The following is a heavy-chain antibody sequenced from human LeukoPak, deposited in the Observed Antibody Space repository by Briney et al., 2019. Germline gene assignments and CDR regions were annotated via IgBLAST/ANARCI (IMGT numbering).Heavy chain of an antibody. Sequence: GGSLRLSCAASGFTLSSYAMSWVRQAPGKGLEWVSAISVSGNTYHADSVKGRFTISRDSSKNTLYLQMNRLRAEDAAVYYCAKAPVTTCSGAYCYPFDYWGQGTLVTVSS. CDR3: AKAPVTTCSGAYCYPFDY. CDR1: GFTLSSYA. V-gene: IGHV3-23*01. D-gene: IGHD2-21*01. CDR2: ISVSGNT. J-gene: IGHJ4*02.